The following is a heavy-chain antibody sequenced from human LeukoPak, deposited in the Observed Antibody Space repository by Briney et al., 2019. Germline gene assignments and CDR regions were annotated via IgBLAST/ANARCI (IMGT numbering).Heavy chain of an antibody. CDR3: ARLVAARRLPFDY. V-gene: IGHV5-51*01. CDR1: GYRFTSYW. Sequence: GESLKISCKGSGYRFTSYWIGWVRQMPGKGLEWMGIIYPSDSDTRYSPSFQGQVTISADKSISTAYLQWSSLKASDTAMYYCARLVAARRLPFDYWGQGTLVTVSS. CDR2: IYPSDSDT. J-gene: IGHJ4*02. D-gene: IGHD6-6*01.